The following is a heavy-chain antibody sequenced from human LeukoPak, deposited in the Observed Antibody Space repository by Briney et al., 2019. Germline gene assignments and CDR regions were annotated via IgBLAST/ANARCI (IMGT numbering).Heavy chain of an antibody. CDR3: ARGYSYCSSTSCYRLGTKVLLDY. CDR2: INHSGST. CDR1: GGSFSGYY. V-gene: IGHV4-34*01. Sequence: KASETLSLTCAVYGGSFSGYYWSWIRQPPGKGLEWIGEINHSGSTNYNPSLKSRVTISVDTSKNQFSLKLSSVTAADTAVYYCARGYSYCSSTSCYRLGTKVLLDYWGQGTLVTVSS. D-gene: IGHD2-2*01. J-gene: IGHJ4*02.